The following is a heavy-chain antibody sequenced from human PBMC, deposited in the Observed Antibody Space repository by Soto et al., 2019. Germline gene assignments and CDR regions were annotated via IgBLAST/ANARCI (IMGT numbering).Heavy chain of an antibody. Sequence: GGSLRLSCAASGFTFSSYAMSWVRQAPGKGLEWVSAISGSGGSTYYADSVKGRFTISRDNSKNTLYLQMNSLRAEDTAVYYCAKDLQYYYDSSGYPQGYAFDIWGQGTMVTVSS. CDR1: GFTFSSYA. V-gene: IGHV3-23*01. J-gene: IGHJ3*02. CDR2: ISGSGGST. D-gene: IGHD3-22*01. CDR3: AKDLQYYYDSSGYPQGYAFDI.